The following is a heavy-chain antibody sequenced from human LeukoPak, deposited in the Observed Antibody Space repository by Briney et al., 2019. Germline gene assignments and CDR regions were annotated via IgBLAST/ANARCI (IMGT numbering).Heavy chain of an antibody. Sequence: ASEKVSCKASGYTFTRYGISWVRQAPGQELEWMGWISAYNGNTNYAQKLQGRVTMTTDTSTSTAYMELRSLRSDDTAVCYCARDGSGWLRVGVYWGQGTLVTVSS. V-gene: IGHV1-18*01. CDR1: GYTFTRYG. J-gene: IGHJ4*02. D-gene: IGHD6-19*01. CDR3: ARDGSGWLRVGVY. CDR2: ISAYNGNT.